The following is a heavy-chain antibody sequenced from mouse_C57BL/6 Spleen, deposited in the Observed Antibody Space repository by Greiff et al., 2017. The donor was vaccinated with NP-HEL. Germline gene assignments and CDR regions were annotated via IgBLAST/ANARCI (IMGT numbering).Heavy chain of an antibody. CDR2: INPSSGYT. CDR3: ARRAKDSSNSDY. V-gene: IGHV1-4*01. J-gene: IGHJ2*01. CDR1: GYTFTSYT. D-gene: IGHD2-5*01. Sequence: QVQLKQSGAELARPGASVKMSCKASGYTFTSYTMHWVKQRPGQGLEWIGYINPSSGYTKYNQKFKDKATLTADKSSSTAYMQLSSLTSEDSAVYYCARRAKDSSNSDYWGQGTTLTVSS.